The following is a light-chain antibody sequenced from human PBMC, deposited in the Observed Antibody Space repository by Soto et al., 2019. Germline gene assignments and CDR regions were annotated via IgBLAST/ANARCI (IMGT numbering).Light chain of an antibody. V-gene: IGKV2-28*01. Sequence: DIVMTQSPLSLPVTPGEPASISCRSSQSLLHSNGYNYLDWYLQKPGQSPQLLIYLGSTRASGVPDRFSGSVSGTDFTLKISRVEAEDVGVYYCMQALQTRWTFGQGTKVEI. CDR2: LGS. CDR1: QSLLHSNGYNY. J-gene: IGKJ1*01. CDR3: MQALQTRWT.